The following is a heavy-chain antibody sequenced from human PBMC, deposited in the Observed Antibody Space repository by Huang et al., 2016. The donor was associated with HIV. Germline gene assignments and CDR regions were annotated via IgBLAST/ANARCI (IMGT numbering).Heavy chain of an antibody. Sequence: QLQLQESGPGLVKPSETLSLTCTVSGGSISGSSYYWGWIRQPPGTGLAWIGNIYFSGSTYSTPSLKSRVTISVDTSKKQFSLKLRSVTAADTAVYYCASGGSFVEFWGQGTPVTFSS. CDR1: GGSISGSSYY. V-gene: IGHV4-39*01. CDR3: ASGGSFVEF. D-gene: IGHD3-16*01. J-gene: IGHJ4*02. CDR2: IYFSGST.